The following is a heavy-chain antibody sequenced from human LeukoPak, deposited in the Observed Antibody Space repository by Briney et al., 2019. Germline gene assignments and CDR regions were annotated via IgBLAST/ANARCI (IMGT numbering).Heavy chain of an antibody. V-gene: IGHV1-69*13. CDR2: IIPIFGTA. CDR1: GGTFSSYA. Sequence: SVKVSCKASGGTFSSYAISWVRQAPGQGLEWMGGIIPIFGTANYAQKFQGRVTITADESTSTAYMELSSLRSEDTAVYYGAREAGAGSDDAFDIWGQGTMVTVSS. CDR3: AREAGAGSDDAFDI. D-gene: IGHD3-10*01. J-gene: IGHJ3*02.